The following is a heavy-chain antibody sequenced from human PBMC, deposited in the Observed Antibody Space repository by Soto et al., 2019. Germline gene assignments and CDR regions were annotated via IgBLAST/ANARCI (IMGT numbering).Heavy chain of an antibody. Sequence: SVKVSCKASGGTFSSYAISWVRQAPGQGLEWMGGIIPIFGTANYAQKFQGRVTITADESTSTAYMELSSLRSEDTAVYYCARERAYYYDSSGYPNDAFDIWG. CDR1: GGTFSSYA. J-gene: IGHJ3*02. CDR2: IIPIFGTA. CDR3: ARERAYYYDSSGYPNDAFDI. V-gene: IGHV1-69*13. D-gene: IGHD3-22*01.